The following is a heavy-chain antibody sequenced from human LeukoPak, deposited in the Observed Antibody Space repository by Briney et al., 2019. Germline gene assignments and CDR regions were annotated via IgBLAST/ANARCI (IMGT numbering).Heavy chain of an antibody. V-gene: IGHV3-66*01. J-gene: IGHJ4*02. D-gene: IGHD3-22*01. Sequence: SGGSLRLSCAASGFTVSSNYMSWVRQAPGKGLEWVSVIYSGGSTYYADSVKGRFTISRDNSKNTLYLQMNSLRAEDTAVYYCARDFWYYYDSSGYWGQGTLVTVSS. CDR1: GFTVSSNY. CDR3: ARDFWYYYDSSGY. CDR2: IYSGGST.